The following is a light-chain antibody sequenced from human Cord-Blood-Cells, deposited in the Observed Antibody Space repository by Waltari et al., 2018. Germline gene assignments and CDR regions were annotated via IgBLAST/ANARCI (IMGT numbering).Light chain of an antibody. Sequence: DIQMTHSPSTLSASVGDRATITCRAIQSISSWLAWYKQKPGKAPKLLIYDASSLESGVPSRFSGSGSGTEFTLTISSLQPDDFATYYCQQYNSYRTFGQGTKVEIK. CDR1: QSISSW. CDR2: DAS. V-gene: IGKV1-5*01. CDR3: QQYNSYRT. J-gene: IGKJ1*01.